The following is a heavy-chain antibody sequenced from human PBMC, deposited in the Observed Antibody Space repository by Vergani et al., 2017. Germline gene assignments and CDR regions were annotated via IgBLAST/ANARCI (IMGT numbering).Heavy chain of an antibody. Sequence: EVQLVESGGGVVQPGGSLRLSCAASGFTFDDYAMHWVRQAPGKGLEWVSLISGDGGSTYYADSVKGRFTISRDNAKNSLYLQMNSLRAEDTAVYYCARGIAAAGEDYWGQGTLVTVSS. V-gene: IGHV3-43*02. CDR3: ARGIAAAGEDY. D-gene: IGHD6-13*01. J-gene: IGHJ4*02. CDR2: ISGDGGST. CDR1: GFTFDDYA.